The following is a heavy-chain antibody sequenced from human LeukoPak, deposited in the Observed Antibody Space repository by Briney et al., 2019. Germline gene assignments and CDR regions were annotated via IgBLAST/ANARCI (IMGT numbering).Heavy chain of an antibody. CDR1: GFTFDDYG. V-gene: IGHV3-23*01. D-gene: IGHD4-17*01. Sequence: SGGSLRLSCAASGFTFDDYGMSWVRQAPGKGLEWVSTISGSGGSTYYADSVKGRFTISRDNSKNTLYLQMNSLRAEDTAVYYCTRSDYGVDYWGQGTLVTVSS. CDR3: TRSDYGVDY. CDR2: ISGSGGST. J-gene: IGHJ4*02.